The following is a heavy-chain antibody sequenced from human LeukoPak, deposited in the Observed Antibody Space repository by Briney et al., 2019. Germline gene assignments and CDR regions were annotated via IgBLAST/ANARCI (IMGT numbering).Heavy chain of an antibody. CDR1: GFTFTDFF. CDR3: SRVVSVAGSDYLDY. D-gene: IGHD6-19*01. Sequence: PGGSLSLSCAASGFTFTDFFMDWVRVTPGKGLEWIGRSRNKARSYSAEYAASVQGRFTISRDESKNSLYLQMNSLKTEDTAVYYCSRVVSVAGSDYLDYWGQGTLVTVSS. CDR2: SRNKARSYSA. J-gene: IGHJ4*02. V-gene: IGHV3-72*01.